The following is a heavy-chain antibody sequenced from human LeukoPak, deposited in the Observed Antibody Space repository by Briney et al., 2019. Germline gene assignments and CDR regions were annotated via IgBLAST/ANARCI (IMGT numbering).Heavy chain of an antibody. CDR3: ARAQWLVR. D-gene: IGHD6-19*01. V-gene: IGHV3-9*01. CDR2: ISWNSGSI. CDR1: GFTFDDYA. J-gene: IGHJ4*02. Sequence: GGSLRLSCAASGFTFDDYAMHWVRQAPGKGLEWVSGISWNSGSIGYADSVKGRFTISRDNAKNSLYLQMNSLRAEDTAVYYCARAQWLVRWGQGTLVTVSS.